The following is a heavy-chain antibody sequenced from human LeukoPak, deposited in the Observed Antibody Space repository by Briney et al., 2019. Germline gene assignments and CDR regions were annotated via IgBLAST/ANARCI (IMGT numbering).Heavy chain of an antibody. J-gene: IGHJ6*03. CDR1: GYTFSSYY. CDR2: IIPSDGFT. Sequence: GASVKVSCKASGYTFSSYYVHWVRQAPGQGLEWMGMIIPSDGFTSYAQKFQGRVTMTRDMSTSTAYMELSSLGSEDTAVYYCARGILHLWLRDYYYYMDVWGKGTTVTVSS. V-gene: IGHV1-46*01. CDR3: ARGILHLWLRDYYYYMDV. D-gene: IGHD5-18*01.